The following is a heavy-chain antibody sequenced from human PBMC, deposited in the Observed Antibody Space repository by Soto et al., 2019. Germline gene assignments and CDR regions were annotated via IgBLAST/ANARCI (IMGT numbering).Heavy chain of an antibody. V-gene: IGHV4-59*01. J-gene: IGHJ4*02. CDR1: SDSISSYY. D-gene: IGHD2-15*01. CDR2: IYYSERT. CDR3: ARGHLGITTTGTWYDFDY. Sequence: SETLSLTCTVSSDSISSYYWTWIRQPPREGLEYIGYIYYSERTYYNPSLKSRVTISVDTSKNQFSLKLSSVTAADTAVYYCARGHLGITTTGTWYDFDYWGQGTLVTVSS.